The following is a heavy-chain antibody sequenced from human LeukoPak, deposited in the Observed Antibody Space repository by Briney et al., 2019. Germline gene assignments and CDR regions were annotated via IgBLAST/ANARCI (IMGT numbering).Heavy chain of an antibody. CDR3: ASRPHYDFWSGYYTGR. CDR1: GGSIGSSSYY. J-gene: IGHJ4*02. Sequence: SETLSLTCTVSGGSIGSSSYYWGWIRQPPGKGLEWIGSIYYSGSTYYNPSLKSRVTISVDTSKNQFSLKLSSVTAADTAVYYCASRPHYDFWSGYYTGRWGQGTLVTVSS. V-gene: IGHV4-39*01. CDR2: IYYSGST. D-gene: IGHD3-3*01.